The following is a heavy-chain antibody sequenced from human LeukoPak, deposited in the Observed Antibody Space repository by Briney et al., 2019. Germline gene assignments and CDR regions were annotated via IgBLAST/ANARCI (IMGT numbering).Heavy chain of an antibody. CDR1: GGSISSYY. V-gene: IGHV4-59*01. Sequence: PSETLSLTCTVSGGSISSYYWSWIRQPPGKGLEWIGYIYYSGSTNYNPSLKSRVTISVDTSKNQFSLKLSSVTAADTAVYYCARDPYDSSGYGVHYFDYWGQGTLVTVSS. CDR3: ARDPYDSSGYGVHYFDY. CDR2: IYYSGST. D-gene: IGHD3-22*01. J-gene: IGHJ4*02.